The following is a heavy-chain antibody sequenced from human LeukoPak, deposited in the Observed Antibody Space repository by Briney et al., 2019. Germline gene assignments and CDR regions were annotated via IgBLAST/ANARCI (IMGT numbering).Heavy chain of an antibody. J-gene: IGHJ4*02. CDR2: IYSGGST. CDR1: GFTVSSNY. V-gene: IGHV3-66*01. D-gene: IGHD3-3*01. Sequence: GGSLRLSCAASGFTVSSNYMSWVRQAPGKGLEWVSVIYSGGSTYYADSVKGRFTISRDNSKNTLYLQMNSLKTEDTAVYYCTRVRPLGGVVILDYWGQGTLVTVSS. CDR3: TRVRPLGGVVILDY.